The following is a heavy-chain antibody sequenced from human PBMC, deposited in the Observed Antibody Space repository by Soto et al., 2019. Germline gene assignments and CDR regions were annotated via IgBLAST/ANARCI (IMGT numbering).Heavy chain of an antibody. CDR3: ASELERAGRHSYNWFDP. J-gene: IGHJ5*02. CDR1: GGTFSSYA. V-gene: IGHV1-69*06. D-gene: IGHD1-1*01. CDR2: IIPIFGTA. Sequence: QVQLVQSGAEVKKPGSSVKVSCKASGGTFSSYAISWVRQAPGQGLEWMGGIIPIFGTANYAQKFQGRVTMTADKSTSTAYMELSSLRSEDTAVYYLASELERAGRHSYNWFDPCGKGTLVTVSS.